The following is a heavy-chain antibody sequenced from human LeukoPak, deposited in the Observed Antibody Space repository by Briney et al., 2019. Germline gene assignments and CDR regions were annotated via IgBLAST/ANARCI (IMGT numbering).Heavy chain of an antibody. Sequence: SETLSLTCAVYGGSFSGYYWSWIRQPPGKGLEWIGEINHSGSTNYNPSLKSRVTISVDTSKNQFSLKLSSVTAADTAVYYCTTRPLGSCSGNSCQGLDYWGQGTLVTVSS. D-gene: IGHD2-2*01. J-gene: IGHJ4*02. CDR1: GGSFSGYY. CDR2: INHSGST. V-gene: IGHV4-34*01. CDR3: TTRPLGSCSGNSCQGLDY.